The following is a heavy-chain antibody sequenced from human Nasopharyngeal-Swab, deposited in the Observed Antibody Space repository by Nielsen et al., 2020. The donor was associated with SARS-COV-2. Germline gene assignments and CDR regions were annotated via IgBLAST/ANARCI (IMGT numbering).Heavy chain of an antibody. J-gene: IGHJ4*02. CDR2: ISLSGTYI. CDR1: GITFSSYT. D-gene: IGHD6-19*01. V-gene: IGHV3-21*04. Sequence: GESLKISCVASGITFSSYTMNWVRQAPGKGLEWVSSISLSGTYIYYADSLKGRFTISRDNSKNTLYLQMNSLRAEDTAMYDCAKLPSRIAVAGTSYFDYWGRGTLVAVSS. CDR3: AKLPSRIAVAGTSYFDY.